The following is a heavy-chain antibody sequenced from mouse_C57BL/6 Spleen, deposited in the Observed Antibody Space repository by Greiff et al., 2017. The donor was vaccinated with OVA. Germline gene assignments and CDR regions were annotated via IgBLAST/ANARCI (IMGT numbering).Heavy chain of an antibody. J-gene: IGHJ2*01. Sequence: QVQLQQPGAELVRPGTSVKLSCKASGYTFTSYWMHWVKQRPGQGLEWIGVIDPSDSYTNSNQKFKGKATLTVDTSSSTAYMQLSSLTSEDSAVYYCARSGGLDYWGQGTTLTVSS. CDR3: ARSGGLDY. D-gene: IGHD3-1*01. V-gene: IGHV1-59*01. CDR2: IDPSDSYT. CDR1: GYTFTSYW.